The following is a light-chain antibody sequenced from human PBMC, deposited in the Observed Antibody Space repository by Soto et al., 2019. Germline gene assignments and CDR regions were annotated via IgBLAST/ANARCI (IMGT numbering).Light chain of an antibody. J-gene: IGKJ4*01. CDR2: GAS. Sequence: EIVLTQSPATLSLSLGERATLSCRASQSLSSSFLAWYQHKPGQAPRVLISGASSRATGIPDRFSGSGSGTDFTLSISRLEPEDFAVYYCLQYGNSPPSFGGGTKVQIK. V-gene: IGKV3-20*01. CDR1: QSLSSSF. CDR3: LQYGNSPPS.